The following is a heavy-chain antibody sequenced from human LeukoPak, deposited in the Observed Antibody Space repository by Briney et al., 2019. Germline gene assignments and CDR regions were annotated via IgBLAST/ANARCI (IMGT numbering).Heavy chain of an antibody. CDR2: ISSSNSYI. Sequence: GGSLRLSCAASGFTFSSYSMNWVRQAPGKGLEWVSSISSSNSYIYYADSVKGRFTISRDNAKNSLYLQMNSLRAEDTAVYYCARGWNYYDSSGHRRPFDYWGQGTLVTVSS. V-gene: IGHV3-21*01. J-gene: IGHJ4*02. D-gene: IGHD3-22*01. CDR1: GFTFSSYS. CDR3: ARGWNYYDSSGHRRPFDY.